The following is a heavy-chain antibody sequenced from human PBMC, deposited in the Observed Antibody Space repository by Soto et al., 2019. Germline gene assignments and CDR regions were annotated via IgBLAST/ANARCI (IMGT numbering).Heavy chain of an antibody. D-gene: IGHD2-2*01. Sequence: QLQLQESGPGLVKPSETLSLTCTVSGGSISSSSSSWGWIRQPPGKGLEWLGIISYSGSTYYSPSLKHRVTISVDASKNLFSLKLSSVTAADTAVYYCARTYVTDVVVVPASKDYMDVWGKGTTVTVSS. CDR2: ISYSGST. V-gene: IGHV4-39*01. CDR3: ARTYVTDVVVVPASKDYMDV. J-gene: IGHJ6*03. CDR1: GGSISSSSSS.